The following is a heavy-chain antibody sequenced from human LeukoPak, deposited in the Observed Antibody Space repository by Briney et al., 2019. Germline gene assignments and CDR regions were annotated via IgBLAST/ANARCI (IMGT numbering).Heavy chain of an antibody. D-gene: IGHD2-2*02. CDR1: GGSFSGYY. V-gene: IGHV4-34*01. CDR2: INHSGST. CDR3: ARGWYCSSTSCYTSNPFDY. J-gene: IGHJ4*02. Sequence: PETLSLTCAVYGGSFSGYYWSWIRQPPGKGLEWIGEINHSGSTNYNPSLKSRVTISVDTSKNQFSLKLSSVTAADTAVYYCARGWYCSSTSCYTSNPFDYWGQGTLVTVSS.